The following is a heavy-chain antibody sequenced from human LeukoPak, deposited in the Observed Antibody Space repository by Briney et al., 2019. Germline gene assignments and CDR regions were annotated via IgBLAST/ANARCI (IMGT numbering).Heavy chain of an antibody. Sequence: ASVKVSCKASGYTFTGYYMHWVRQAPGQGLEWVGWINPNSGGTNYAQKFQGRVTMTRDTSISTAYMELSRLRSDDTAVYYCARVAQQLVRSFDYWGQGTLVTVSS. CDR3: ARVAQQLVRSFDY. V-gene: IGHV1-2*02. J-gene: IGHJ4*02. CDR2: INPNSGGT. D-gene: IGHD6-13*01. CDR1: GYTFTGYY.